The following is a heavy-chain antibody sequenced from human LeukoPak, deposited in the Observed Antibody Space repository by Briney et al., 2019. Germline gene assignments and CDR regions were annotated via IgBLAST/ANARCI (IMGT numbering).Heavy chain of an antibody. J-gene: IGHJ3*02. Sequence: SQTLSLTCAISGDSVSSNIAAWSWIRQFPSRGLEWLGRTYYRSKWYNDYAVSVQSRIIISPDTSKNQFSLQLNSVTPEDTAVYYCARTSQASRGFIWGQGTMVTVSS. CDR2: TYYRSKWYN. V-gene: IGHV6-1*01. CDR3: ARTSQASRGFI. CDR1: GDSVSSNIAA.